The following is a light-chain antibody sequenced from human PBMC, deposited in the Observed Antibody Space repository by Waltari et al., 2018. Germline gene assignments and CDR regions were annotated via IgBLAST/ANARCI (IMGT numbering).Light chain of an antibody. Sequence: QSALTQPASVSGSLGQSITISCTGTSSDICAYDYFSCYQQTPGKAPKLIIYDSNKRPSKIFSNLFSGSKSGNTASLTISGLQAEDEADYYCNSYTTNSRIIYVFGTGAKVTVL. CDR1: SSDICAYDY. V-gene: IGLV2-14*03. CDR2: DSN. J-gene: IGLJ1*01. CDR3: NSYTTNSRIIYV.